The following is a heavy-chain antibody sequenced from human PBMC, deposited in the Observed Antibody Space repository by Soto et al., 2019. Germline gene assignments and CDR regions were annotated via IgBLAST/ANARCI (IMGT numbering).Heavy chain of an antibody. CDR2: IYYSGST. D-gene: IGHD3-22*01. V-gene: IGHV4-59*01. CDR3: ARDTPDNAFDI. Sequence: SETLSLTCTVSGGSISSYYWSWIRQPPGKGLEWIGYIYYSGSTNYNPSLKSRVTISVDTSKNQFSLKLSSVTTADTAVYYCARDTPDNAFDIWGQGTMVTVSS. CDR1: GGSISSYY. J-gene: IGHJ3*02.